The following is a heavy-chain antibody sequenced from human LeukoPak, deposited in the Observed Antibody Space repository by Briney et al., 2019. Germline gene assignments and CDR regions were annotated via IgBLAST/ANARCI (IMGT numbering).Heavy chain of an antibody. Sequence: PGGSLRLSCAASGFTFSSYAMHWVRQAPGKGLEWVAVISYDGSNKYYADSVKGRFTISRDNSKNTLYLQMNSLRAEDTAVYYCARDIAVDIVVVPADYWGQGTLVTVSS. D-gene: IGHD2-2*01. CDR1: GFTFSSYA. V-gene: IGHV3-30*04. CDR3: ARDIAVDIVVVPADY. J-gene: IGHJ4*02. CDR2: ISYDGSNK.